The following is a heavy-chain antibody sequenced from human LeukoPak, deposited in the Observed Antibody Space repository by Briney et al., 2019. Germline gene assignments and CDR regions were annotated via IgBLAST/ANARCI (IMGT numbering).Heavy chain of an antibody. CDR3: ASSITAAGSFDY. Sequence: GGSLRLSCAASGFTFSSYAMHWVRQAPGKGLEWVAVISYDGSNKYYADSVKGRFAISRDNSKNTLFLQMNSLRAEDTAVYYCASSITAAGSFDYWGQGTLVTVSS. D-gene: IGHD6-13*01. CDR2: ISYDGSNK. CDR1: GFTFSSYA. J-gene: IGHJ4*02. V-gene: IGHV3-30*09.